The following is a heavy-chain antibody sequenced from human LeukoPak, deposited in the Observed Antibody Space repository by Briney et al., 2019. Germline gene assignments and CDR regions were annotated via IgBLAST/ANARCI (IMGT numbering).Heavy chain of an antibody. CDR1: GFTFSSYA. CDR3: ARGYCSSTSCLHFDY. CDR2: ISGSGGST. J-gene: IGHJ4*02. D-gene: IGHD2-2*01. V-gene: IGHV3-23*01. Sequence: PGGSLRLSCAASGFTFSSYAMSWVRQAPAKGLEWVSAISGSGGSTYYADSVKGRFTISRDNAKNSLYLQMNSLRAEDTAVYYCARGYCSSTSCLHFDYWGQGTLVTVSS.